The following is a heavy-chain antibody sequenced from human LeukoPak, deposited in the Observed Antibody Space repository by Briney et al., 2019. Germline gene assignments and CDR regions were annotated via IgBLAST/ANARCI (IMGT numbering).Heavy chain of an antibody. CDR3: ARELNYDSSGYYFDY. V-gene: IGHV1-2*02. CDR2: INPNSGGT. J-gene: IGHJ4*02. Sequence: GASVKVPCKASGYTFTVYFMHWVRQAPGQGLEWMGWINPNSGGTNYAQKFQGRVTMTRDTSISTAYMELSRLRSDDTAVYYCARELNYDSSGYYFDYWSQGTLVTVSS. CDR1: GYTFTVYF. D-gene: IGHD3-22*01.